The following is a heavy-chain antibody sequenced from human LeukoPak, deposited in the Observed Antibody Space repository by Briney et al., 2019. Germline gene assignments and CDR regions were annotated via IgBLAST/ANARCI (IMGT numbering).Heavy chain of an antibody. CDR1: GYSFTSYW. CDR3: ARHNTLGYCSGGTCPFDY. CDR2: IYPGDSDT. Sequence: GESLKIACKGSGYSFTSYWIGWVRQMPGKGLEWMGIIYPGDSDTRYSPSFQGQVTISADKSISTAYLQWSSLKASDTAMYYCARHNTLGYCSGGTCPFDYWGQETLVTVSS. V-gene: IGHV5-51*01. D-gene: IGHD2-15*01. J-gene: IGHJ4*02.